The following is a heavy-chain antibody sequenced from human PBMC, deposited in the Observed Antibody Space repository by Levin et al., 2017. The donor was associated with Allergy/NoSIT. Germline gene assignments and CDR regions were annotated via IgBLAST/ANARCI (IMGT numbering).Heavy chain of an antibody. Sequence: GESLKISCAASGFTFSSYAMSWVRQAPGKGLEWVSAISGSGGSTYYADSVKGRFTISRDNSKNTLYLQMNSLRAEDTAVYYCANYWDFDWFVNFDYWGQGTLVTVSS. D-gene: IGHD3-9*01. CDR3: ANYWDFDWFVNFDY. CDR1: GFTFSSYA. J-gene: IGHJ4*02. CDR2: ISGSGGST. V-gene: IGHV3-23*01.